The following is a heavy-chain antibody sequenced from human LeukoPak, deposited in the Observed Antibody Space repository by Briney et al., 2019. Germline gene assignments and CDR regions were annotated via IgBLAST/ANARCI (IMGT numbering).Heavy chain of an antibody. CDR1: GGSISSYY. CDR2: IYTSGSA. V-gene: IGHV4-4*07. CDR3: ARHVRFLEWLSSYYFDY. J-gene: IGHJ4*02. D-gene: IGHD3-3*01. Sequence: SETLSLTCTVSGGSISSYYWSWIRQPAGKGLEWIGRIYTSGSANYNPSLKSRVTMSVDTSKSQFSLRLTSVTAADTAVYYCARHVRFLEWLSSYYFDYWGQGTLVTVSS.